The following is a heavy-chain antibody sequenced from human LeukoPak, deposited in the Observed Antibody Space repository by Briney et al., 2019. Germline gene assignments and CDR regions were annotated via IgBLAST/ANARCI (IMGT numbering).Heavy chain of an antibody. J-gene: IGHJ4*02. CDR3: ARAVSSLFDY. D-gene: IGHD6-19*01. CDR2: IYYSGST. Sequence: SETLSLTCTVSGGSMSPYHWGWIRQPPGKGLEWTGYIYYSGSTNYNPSLKSRVTISVDTSKNQFSLKLSSVTAADTAIYYCARAVSSLFDYWGQETLVTVSS. V-gene: IGHV4-59*08. CDR1: GGSMSPYH.